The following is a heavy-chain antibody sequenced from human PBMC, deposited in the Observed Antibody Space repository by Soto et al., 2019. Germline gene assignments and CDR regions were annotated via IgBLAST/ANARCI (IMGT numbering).Heavy chain of an antibody. J-gene: IGHJ4*02. V-gene: IGHV4-39*01. CDR3: ARHHDDYDSSGYYLGARANSYYFDY. D-gene: IGHD3-22*01. Sequence: QLQLQESGPGLVKPSETLSLTCTVSVGSISSSSYYWGWIRQPPGKGLEWIGSIYYSGSTYYNPSLKSRVTLSIDTSNNQISLKLSSVTAADTAVYYCARHHDDYDSSGYYLGARANSYYFDYWGQGTMVTVSS. CDR1: VGSISSSSYY. CDR2: IYYSGST.